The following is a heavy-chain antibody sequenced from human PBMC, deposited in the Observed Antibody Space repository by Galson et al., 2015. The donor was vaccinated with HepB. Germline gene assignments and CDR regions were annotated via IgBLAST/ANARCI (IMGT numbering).Heavy chain of an antibody. CDR3: ARDTTVTTFRDYGMDV. V-gene: IGHV3-48*02. CDR2: ISSSSSTI. CDR1: GFTISSYS. J-gene: IGHJ6*02. D-gene: IGHD4-17*01. Sequence: SLRLSCAASGFTISSYSMNWVRQAPGKGLEWVSYISSSSSTIYYADSVKGRFTISRDNAKNSLYLQMNSLRDEDTAVYYCARDTTVTTFRDYGMDVWGQGTTVTVSS.